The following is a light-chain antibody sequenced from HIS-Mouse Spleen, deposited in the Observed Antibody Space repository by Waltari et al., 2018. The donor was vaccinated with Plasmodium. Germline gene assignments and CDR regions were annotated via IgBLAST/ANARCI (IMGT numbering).Light chain of an antibody. CDR2: GAS. CDR3: QQYNNWSFT. V-gene: IGKV3-15*01. CDR1: QSFSSN. Sequence: EIVMTQSPATTSLSTGERATLSCWASQSFSSNLAWYQQKPGQAPRLLIYGASTRATGIPARFSGSGSGTEFTLTISSLQSEDFAVYYCQQYNNWSFTFGPGTKVDIK. J-gene: IGKJ3*01.